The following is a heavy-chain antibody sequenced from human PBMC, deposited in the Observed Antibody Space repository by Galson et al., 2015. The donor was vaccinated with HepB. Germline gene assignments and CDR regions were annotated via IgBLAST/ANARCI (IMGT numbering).Heavy chain of an antibody. CDR1: GGSISSGDYY. V-gene: IGHV4-30-4*01. CDR2: IYYSGST. D-gene: IGHD1-7*01. CDR3: ASGITGTTEGWLDY. Sequence: TLSLTCTVSGGSISSGDYYWSWIRQPPGKGLEWIGYIYYSGSTYYNPSLKSRVTISVDTSKNQFSLKLSSVTAADTAVYYCASGITGTTEGWLDYWGQGTLVTVSS. J-gene: IGHJ4*02.